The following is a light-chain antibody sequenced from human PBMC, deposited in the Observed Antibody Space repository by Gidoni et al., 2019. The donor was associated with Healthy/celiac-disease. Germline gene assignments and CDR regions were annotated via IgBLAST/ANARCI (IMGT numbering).Light chain of an antibody. CDR3: QQYYSTPRT. J-gene: IGKJ3*01. V-gene: IGKV4-1*01. Sequence: DIVMTQSPVSLAVSLGERATINCKSSQSVLSSSNNENYLAWFQQKPGQPPKLLIYWASTRESGVPDRFIGSGSGTDFTLTISSLQAEDVAVYYCQQYYSTPRTFGPGTKVDVK. CDR1: QSVLSSSNNENY. CDR2: WAS.